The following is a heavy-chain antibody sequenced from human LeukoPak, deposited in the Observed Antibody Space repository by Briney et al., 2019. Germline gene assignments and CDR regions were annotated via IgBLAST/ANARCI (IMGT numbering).Heavy chain of an antibody. CDR3: AKDASSGYNWFDP. CDR1: GFTFSSYS. V-gene: IGHV3-30*18. CDR2: ISYDGDII. Sequence: GGSLRLSCAASGFTFSSYSMNWVRQAPGKGLEWVTFISYDGDIITYADSVKGRFTISRDNSKNMVYLQMNSLRVEDTALYYCAKDASSGYNWFDPWGQGTLVTVSS. D-gene: IGHD3-22*01. J-gene: IGHJ5*02.